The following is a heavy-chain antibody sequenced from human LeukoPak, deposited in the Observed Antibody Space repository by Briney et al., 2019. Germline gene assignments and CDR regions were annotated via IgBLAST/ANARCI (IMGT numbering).Heavy chain of an antibody. D-gene: IGHD6-13*01. Sequence: PGGSLRLSCAASGFTFSSYSMNWVRQAPGKGLEWVSSISSSSSYIYYADSVKGRFTISRDNAKNSLYLQMNSLRAEDTAVYYCARFSRGGGSSWYYFDYWGQGTLVTVSS. V-gene: IGHV3-21*01. CDR2: ISSSSSYI. J-gene: IGHJ4*02. CDR3: ARFSRGGGSSWYYFDY. CDR1: GFTFSSYS.